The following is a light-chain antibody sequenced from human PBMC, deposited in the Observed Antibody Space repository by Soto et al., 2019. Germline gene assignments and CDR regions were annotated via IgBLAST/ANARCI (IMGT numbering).Light chain of an antibody. Sequence: EIVMTQSPATLSVSPGERATLSCRASQSVSSNLAWYQQKPGQAPRLLIYGASTRATGIPARFSGSGSGTEFTLTISSLQSEDFAVYYCQQYNNWPRTFGHGTKVDSK. CDR1: QSVSSN. V-gene: IGKV3-15*01. CDR3: QQYNNWPRT. CDR2: GAS. J-gene: IGKJ1*01.